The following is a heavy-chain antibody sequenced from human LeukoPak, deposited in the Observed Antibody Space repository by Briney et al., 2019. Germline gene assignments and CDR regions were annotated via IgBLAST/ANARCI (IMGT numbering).Heavy chain of an antibody. J-gene: IGHJ4*02. D-gene: IGHD3/OR15-3a*01. V-gene: IGHV3-74*01. Sequence: GGSLRLSCAASGFSFSWYWMHWVRQAPGKGLVWVSRISADGSNTDYADSVKGRFTVSRDNTKNALYLQMNSLKPEDTAVYFCARDSRLKWTEYYFDFWGQGTLVTVSS. CDR1: GFSFSWYW. CDR2: ISADGSNT. CDR3: ARDSRLKWTEYYFDF.